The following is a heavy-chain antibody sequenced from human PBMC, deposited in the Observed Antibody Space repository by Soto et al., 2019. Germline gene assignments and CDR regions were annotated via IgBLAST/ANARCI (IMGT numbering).Heavy chain of an antibody. V-gene: IGHV1-46*01. Sequence: ASVKVSCKASGYTFTNYYIHWVRQAPGQGLEWMGVISPSGGSTSYAQKFQGRVTITADESTSTAYMELSSLRSEDTAVYYCASESATYYYDSSGSYWGQGTLVT. CDR3: ASESATYYYDSSGSY. CDR1: GYTFTNYY. CDR2: ISPSGGST. D-gene: IGHD3-22*01. J-gene: IGHJ4*02.